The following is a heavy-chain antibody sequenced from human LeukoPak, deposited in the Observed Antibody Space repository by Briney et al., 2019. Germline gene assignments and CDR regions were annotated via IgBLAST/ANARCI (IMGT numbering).Heavy chain of an antibody. Sequence: SETLSLTCAVYGGSFSGYYWSWIRQPPGKGLEWIGEINHSGSTNYNPSLKSRVTISVDTSKNQFSLKLSSVTAADTAVYYCARREEGITMVRGVARYYYYMDVWGKGTTVTVSS. J-gene: IGHJ6*03. D-gene: IGHD3-10*01. V-gene: IGHV4-34*01. CDR2: INHSGST. CDR1: GGSFSGYY. CDR3: ARREEGITMVRGVARYYYYMDV.